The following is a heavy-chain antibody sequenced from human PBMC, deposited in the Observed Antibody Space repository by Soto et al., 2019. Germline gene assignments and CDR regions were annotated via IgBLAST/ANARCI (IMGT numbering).Heavy chain of an antibody. Sequence: QVQLVQSGPEVKKPGASVKVSCKTSGYTFTSYGISWVRQAPGQGLEWMGWITANNVNTNYAQKFQGRVTMTTDTSTATAYMELMRLRSDDTAVYYCAGDMGGYYFEPNDYWGQGTLVTVSS. CDR2: ITANNVNT. J-gene: IGHJ4*02. CDR1: GYTFTSYG. D-gene: IGHD3-22*01. V-gene: IGHV1-18*01. CDR3: AGDMGGYYFEPNDY.